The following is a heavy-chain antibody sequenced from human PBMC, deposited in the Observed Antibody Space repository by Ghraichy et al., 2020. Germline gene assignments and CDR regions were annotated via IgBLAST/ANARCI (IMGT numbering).Heavy chain of an antibody. Sequence: GESLRLSCAASGFTFSSYGMSWVRQAPGKGLEWVSAISGSDGSTSYADSVKGRFTISRDNSKNTLYLQMNSLRAEDTAVYYCAKGGTFGVILSHFDYWGQGTLVTVSS. CDR3: AKGGTFGVILSHFDY. CDR1: GFTFSSYG. V-gene: IGHV3-23*01. CDR2: ISGSDGST. J-gene: IGHJ4*02. D-gene: IGHD3-3*01.